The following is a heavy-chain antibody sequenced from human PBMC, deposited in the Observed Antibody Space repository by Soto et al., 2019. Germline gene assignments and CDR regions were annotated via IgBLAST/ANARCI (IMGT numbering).Heavy chain of an antibody. CDR3: AREDSIIIPAVSDV. CDR1: GFGFNNYG. V-gene: IGHV3-21*01. CDR2: ISKSDYT. J-gene: IGHJ4*02. Sequence: PGGSLRLSCTVSGFGFNNYGINWVRQAPGQGLEWVSSISKSDYTYYSDSVKGRFTISRDNAKNSVSLQMNTLRVEDTAVYYCAREDSIIIPAVSDVWGQGTLVTVSS. D-gene: IGHD2-2*01.